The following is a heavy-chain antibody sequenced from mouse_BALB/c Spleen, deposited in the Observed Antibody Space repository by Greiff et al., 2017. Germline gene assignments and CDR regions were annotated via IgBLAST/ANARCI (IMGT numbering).Heavy chain of an antibody. CDR2: IYPGNSDT. D-gene: IGHD2-10*02. J-gene: IGHJ3*01. V-gene: IGHV1-5*01. Sequence: EVQLQQSGTVLARPGASVKMSCKASGYSFTSYWMHWVKQRPGQGLEWIGAIYPGNSDTSYNQKFKGKAKLTAVTSASTAYMELSSLTNEDSAVYYCTREGVWGYGAWFAYWGQGTLVTVSA. CDR3: TREGVWGYGAWFAY. CDR1: GYSFTSYW.